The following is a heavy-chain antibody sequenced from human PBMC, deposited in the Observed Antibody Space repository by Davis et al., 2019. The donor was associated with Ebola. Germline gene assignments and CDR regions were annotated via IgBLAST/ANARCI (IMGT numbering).Heavy chain of an antibody. CDR2: IIPILGIA. CDR1: GHTFSSYA. CDR3: ARDLPRWHYGQTYYYYGMDV. Sequence: AASVTLSCHTSGHTFSSYAISWVRQAPGQGLAWMGRIIPILGIANYAQKFQGRVTITADKSTSTAYMELSSLRSEDAAVYYCARDLPRWHYGQTYYYYGMDVWGQGTTVTVSS. D-gene: IGHD4-17*01. V-gene: IGHV1-69*04. J-gene: IGHJ6*02.